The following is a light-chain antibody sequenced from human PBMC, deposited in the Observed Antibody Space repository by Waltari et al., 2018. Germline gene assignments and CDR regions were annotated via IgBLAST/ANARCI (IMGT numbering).Light chain of an antibody. CDR3: CSYAGSYTV. CDR1: SRDDGGLNS. J-gene: IGLJ2*01. CDR2: DVS. Sequence: QSALTQPRSVSGSPGHSFTISCTGTSRDDGGLNSVSLYQQHPGKAPKLMIYDVSKRPSGVPDRFSGSKSGNTASLTISGLQAEDEADYYCCSYAGSYTVFGGGTKLTVL. V-gene: IGLV2-11*01.